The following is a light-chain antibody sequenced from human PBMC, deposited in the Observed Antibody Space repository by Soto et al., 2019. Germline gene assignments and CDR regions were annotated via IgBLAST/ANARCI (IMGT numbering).Light chain of an antibody. Sequence: EIVLTQSPGTLSLSPGDTATLSCRASQTVTNNYLVWYQQKPGQAPSLLIHGASTRAAGIPDRFSGSGSGTDFTLTITRLEPEDFAVYYCQQYGDTPPRTFGQGTKLELK. CDR2: GAS. CDR3: QQYGDTPPRT. V-gene: IGKV3-20*01. CDR1: QTVTNNY. J-gene: IGKJ2*01.